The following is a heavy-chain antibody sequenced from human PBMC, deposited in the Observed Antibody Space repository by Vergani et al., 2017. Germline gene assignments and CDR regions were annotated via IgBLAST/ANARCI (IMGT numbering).Heavy chain of an antibody. V-gene: IGHV3-30-3*01. CDR3: ARDGGPRGYYDFWSGYDTYYYYYYMDV. CDR1: GFTFSSYA. D-gene: IGHD3-3*01. J-gene: IGHJ6*03. CDR2: ISYDGSNK. Sequence: QVQLVESGGGVVQPGRSLRLSCAASGFTFSSYAMHWVRQAPGKGLEWVAVISYDGSNKYYADSVKGRFTISRDNSKNTLYLQMNSLRAEDTAVYYCARDGGPRGYYDFWSGYDTYYYYYYMDVWGKGTTVTVSS.